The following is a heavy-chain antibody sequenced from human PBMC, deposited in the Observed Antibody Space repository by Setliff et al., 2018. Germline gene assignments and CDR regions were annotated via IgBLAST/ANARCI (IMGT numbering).Heavy chain of an antibody. CDR3: ARTGTYRYFDY. D-gene: IGHD1-1*01. CDR2: IWDDGGNK. Sequence: LRLSCAASGFTLRSYSMHWVRQAPGKGLEWVAVIWDDGGNKYHADSVKGRFTISRDNSKNTLYLQMNSLRPEDTAVYYCARTGTYRYFDYWGQGALVTVSS. V-gene: IGHV3-33*01. J-gene: IGHJ4*02. CDR1: GFTLRSYS.